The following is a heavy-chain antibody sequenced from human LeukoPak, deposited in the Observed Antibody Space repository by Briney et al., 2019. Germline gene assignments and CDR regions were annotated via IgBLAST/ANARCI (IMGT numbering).Heavy chain of an antibody. D-gene: IGHD6-19*01. V-gene: IGHV3-9*01. CDR1: GFTFDDYA. CDR3: AKDKSGSGWYVYYFDY. J-gene: IGHJ4*02. CDR2: ISWNSGSI. Sequence: GGSLRLSCAASGFTFDDYAMHWVRQAPGKGLEWVSGISWNSGSIGYADSVKGRFTISRDNAKNSLCLQMNSLRAEDTALYYCAKDKSGSGWYVYYFDYWGQGTLVTVSS.